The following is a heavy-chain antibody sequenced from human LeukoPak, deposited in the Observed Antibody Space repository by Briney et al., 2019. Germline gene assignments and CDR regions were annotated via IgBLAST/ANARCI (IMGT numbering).Heavy chain of an antibody. J-gene: IGHJ6*03. Sequence: GPSLTLACAASGFTFGSSAMHSVRHEAGEWMGWVAFILYDGSNKYHTASVADRFSISRDNSKNTLYLAMNSLRAEDTAVYDCASGSYGSGFYYFYYMDVWGKGTTVTVSS. D-gene: IGHD3-10*01. V-gene: IGHV3-30*04. CDR3: ASGSYGSGFYYFYYMDV. CDR2: ILYDGSNK. CDR1: GFTFGSSA.